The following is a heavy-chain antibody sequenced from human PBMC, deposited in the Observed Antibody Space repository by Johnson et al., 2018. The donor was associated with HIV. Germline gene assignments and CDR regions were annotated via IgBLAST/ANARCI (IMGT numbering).Heavy chain of an antibody. D-gene: IGHD3-9*01. CDR1: GFTFSSYG. J-gene: IGHJ3*02. Sequence: QMLLVESGGGVVQPGRSLRLSCAASGFTFSSYGMHWVRQAPGKGLEWVAVISYDGSNKYYADSVKGRFTISRDNSKHTLYLQMNSLRAEDTAIYYCARDRILTGYDAFDIWGQGTMVTVSS. CDR2: ISYDGSNK. V-gene: IGHV3-30*03. CDR3: ARDRILTGYDAFDI.